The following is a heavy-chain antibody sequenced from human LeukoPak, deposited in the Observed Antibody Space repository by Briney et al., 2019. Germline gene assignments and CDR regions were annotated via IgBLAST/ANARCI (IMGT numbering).Heavy chain of an antibody. CDR2: ISGGGSDI. Sequence: GGSLRLSCAASGVTFSNYGLNWVRQSPGKGLEWISYISGGGSDIYYADSVKGRFTISRDNAQKSLYLQMNSLRAEDTAVYYCATGSMNPYYYYYMAVWGKGTTVTISS. CDR1: GVTFSNYG. V-gene: IGHV3-48*03. D-gene: IGHD1-26*01. CDR3: ATGSMNPYYYYYMAV. J-gene: IGHJ6*03.